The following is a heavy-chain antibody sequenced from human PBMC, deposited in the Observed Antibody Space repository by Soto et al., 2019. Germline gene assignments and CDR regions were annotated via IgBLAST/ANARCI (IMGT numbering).Heavy chain of an antibody. V-gene: IGHV3-15*01. Sequence: GGSLRLSCAASGFTFSNAWMSWVRQAPGKGLEWVGRIRSKTDGGTTDYAAPVKGRFTISRDNSKDTLYLQMNSLKTEDTAVYYCKWDLEASDPWGQGTLVTVSS. CDR1: GFTFSNAW. CDR2: IRSKTDGGTT. CDR3: KWDLEASDP. D-gene: IGHD1-26*01. J-gene: IGHJ5*02.